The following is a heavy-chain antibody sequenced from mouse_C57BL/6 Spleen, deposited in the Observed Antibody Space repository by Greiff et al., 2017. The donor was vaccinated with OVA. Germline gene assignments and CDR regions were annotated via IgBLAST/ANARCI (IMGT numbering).Heavy chain of an antibody. CDR1: GYTFTSYG. Sequence: QVQLQQSGAELARPGASVKLSCKASGYTFTSYGISWVKQRPGQGLEWIGEIYPRSGNTYYNEKFKGKATLTADKSSSTAYMELRSLTAEDSAVYFCARFTTVDYFDYWGQGTTLTVSS. CDR3: ARFTTVDYFDY. J-gene: IGHJ2*01. CDR2: IYPRSGNT. D-gene: IGHD1-1*01. V-gene: IGHV1-81*01.